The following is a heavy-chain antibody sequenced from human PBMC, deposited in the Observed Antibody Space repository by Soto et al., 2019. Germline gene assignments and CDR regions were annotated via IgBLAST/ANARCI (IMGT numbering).Heavy chain of an antibody. J-gene: IGHJ6*02. CDR3: ARHLKSSSWYYYYYGMDV. CDR2: ISYTGNT. D-gene: IGHD6-13*01. V-gene: IGHV4-59*08. CDR1: GGSISDYY. Sequence: SETLSLTCTVSGGSISDYYWSWIRQPPGKGLEWIGYISYTGNTNYHPPLKSRVTISVDTSKNQFSLKLTSVTAADTAVYYCARHLKSSSWYYYYYGMDVWGQGTTVTVSS.